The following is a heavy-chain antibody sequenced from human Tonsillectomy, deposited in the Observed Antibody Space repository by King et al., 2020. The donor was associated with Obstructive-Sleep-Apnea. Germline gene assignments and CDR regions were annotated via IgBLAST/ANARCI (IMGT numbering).Heavy chain of an antibody. CDR2: IGTAGDT. CDR3: ARGGRYCSGGSCYEGTSLDY. CDR1: GFTFSSYD. J-gene: IGHJ4*02. Sequence: DVQLVESGGGLVQPGGSLRLSCAASGFTFSSYDMHWVRQATGKGLEWVSAIGTAGDTYYPGSVKGRFTISRENAKNSLYLQMNSLRAGDTAVYYCARGGRYCSGGSCYEGTSLDYWGQGTLVTVSS. D-gene: IGHD2-15*01. V-gene: IGHV3-13*04.